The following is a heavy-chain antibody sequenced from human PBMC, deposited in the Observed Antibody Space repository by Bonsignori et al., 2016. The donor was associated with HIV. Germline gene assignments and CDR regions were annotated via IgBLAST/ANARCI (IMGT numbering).Heavy chain of an antibody. J-gene: IGHJ3*02. V-gene: IGHV4-34*01. CDR3: ARIRPLGWVGESNAFDI. CDR2: INHSGST. Sequence: WIRQPPGKGLEWIGEINHSGSTNYNPSLKSRVTISVDTSKNQFSLKLSSVTAADTAVYYCARIRPLGWVGESNAFDIWGQGTMVTVSS. D-gene: IGHD3-16*01.